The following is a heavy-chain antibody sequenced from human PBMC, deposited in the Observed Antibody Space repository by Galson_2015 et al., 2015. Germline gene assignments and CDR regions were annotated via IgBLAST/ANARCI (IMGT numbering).Heavy chain of an antibody. CDR1: GFKFSTYG. V-gene: IGHV3-33*01. CDR3: VRGQGPNRPYYFDY. Sequence: SLRLSCAASGFKFSTYGMHWVRQAPGKGLEWVTFIWYDGTNKYYADSVKGRFTISRDNSKNTVYLQMDSLRADDTAVYYCVRGQGPNRPYYFDYWGQGTLVTVSS. J-gene: IGHJ4*02. CDR2: IWYDGTNK. D-gene: IGHD1-14*01.